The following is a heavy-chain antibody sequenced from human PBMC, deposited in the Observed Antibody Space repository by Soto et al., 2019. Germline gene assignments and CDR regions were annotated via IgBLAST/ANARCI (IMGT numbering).Heavy chain of an antibody. J-gene: IGHJ6*02. Sequence: PGESLRLSCAASGFTFSSYAMHWVRQAPGKGLEWVAVISYDGSNKYYADSVKGRFTISRDNSKNTLYLQMNSLRAEDTAVYYCARDHPYDSSGPNYYYYGMDVWGQGPTVTVSS. CDR1: GFTFSSYA. D-gene: IGHD3-22*01. CDR3: ARDHPYDSSGPNYYYYGMDV. V-gene: IGHV3-30-3*01. CDR2: ISYDGSNK.